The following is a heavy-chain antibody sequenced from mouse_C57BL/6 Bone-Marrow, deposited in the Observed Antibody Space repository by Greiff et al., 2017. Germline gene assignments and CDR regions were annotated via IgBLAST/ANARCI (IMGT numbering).Heavy chain of an antibody. V-gene: IGHV5-15*01. J-gene: IGHJ2*01. CDR3: ARGGTGYFDY. CDR1: GFPFSDYG. D-gene: IGHD3-3*01. Sequence: EVKVVESGGGLVQPGGSLKLSCAASGFPFSDYGMAWVRQAPRKGPEWVAFISNLAYSIYYADTVTGRFTISRENAKNTLYLEMSSLRSEDTAMYYCARGGTGYFDYWGQGTTLTVSS. CDR2: ISNLAYSI.